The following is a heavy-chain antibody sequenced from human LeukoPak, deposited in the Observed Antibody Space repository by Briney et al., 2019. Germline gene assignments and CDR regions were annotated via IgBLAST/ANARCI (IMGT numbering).Heavy chain of an antibody. Sequence: GGSLRLSCAASGFTFSSYRMNWVRQAPGKWLEWVAYIGSVGSTIYYADSVKGRFTISRDNAKNTLYLQMNSLRAEDTAVYYCARSIAAAGTGVFYYYYYMDVWGKGTTVTVSS. D-gene: IGHD6-13*01. V-gene: IGHV3-48*01. CDR2: IGSVGSTI. CDR3: ARSIAAAGTGVFYYYYYMDV. J-gene: IGHJ6*03. CDR1: GFTFSSYR.